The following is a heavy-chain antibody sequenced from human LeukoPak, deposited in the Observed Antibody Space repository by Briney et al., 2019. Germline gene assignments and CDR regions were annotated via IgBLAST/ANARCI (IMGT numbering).Heavy chain of an antibody. CDR1: GFTFNNYG. CDR2: IATDGRDK. D-gene: IGHD6-13*01. CDR3: AKDSKVAAAGYFFDY. Sequence: GGSLRLSCAASGFTFNNYGMHWVRQAPGKGLEWVAVIATDGRDKKYADSVKGRFTISRDNSKDTLYLEMNSLRPEDTAVYHCAKDSKVAAAGYFFDYWGQGTLVTVSS. V-gene: IGHV3-30*18. J-gene: IGHJ4*02.